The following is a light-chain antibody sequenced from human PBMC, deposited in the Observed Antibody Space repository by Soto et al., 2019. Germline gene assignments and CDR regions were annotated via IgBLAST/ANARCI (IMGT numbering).Light chain of an antibody. CDR2: TAS. J-gene: IGKJ1*01. V-gene: IGKV1-8*01. Sequence: AIRMTQSPSSLSASTGDRVTITCRASQDIGSYLAWYQQRPGKAPRLLIYTASTLQTGVPPRFSGSGSGTDFTLTVSYLQSEDFATYYCHQYFIYHQTFGQGTTVDIK. CDR1: QDIGSY. CDR3: HQYFIYHQT.